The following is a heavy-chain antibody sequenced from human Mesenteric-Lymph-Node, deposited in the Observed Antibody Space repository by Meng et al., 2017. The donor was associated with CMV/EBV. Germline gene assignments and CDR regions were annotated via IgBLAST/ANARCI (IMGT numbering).Heavy chain of an antibody. V-gene: IGHV5-51*01. CDR3: ARHFRGTYTGGYFFDY. Sequence: GGSLRLSCKGSGYSLSNYWIAWVRQMPGKGLEWMGIIYPGDSDTRYSPSFQGQVTISVDKSITTAYLQWTSLKASDTAMYYCARHFRGTYTGGYFFDYWGQGTLVTVSS. D-gene: IGHD1-1*01. CDR1: GYSLSNYW. J-gene: IGHJ4*02. CDR2: IYPGDSDT.